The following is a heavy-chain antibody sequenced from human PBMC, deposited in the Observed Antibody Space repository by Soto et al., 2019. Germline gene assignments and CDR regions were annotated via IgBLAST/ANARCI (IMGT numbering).Heavy chain of an antibody. CDR2: IKSKTDGGTT. J-gene: IGHJ5*02. V-gene: IGHV3-15*01. CDR3: TTDKIQGGFDP. D-gene: IGHD5-18*01. CDR1: GFTFSNAW. Sequence: EVQLVESGGGLVKPGGSLRLSCAASGFTFSNAWMSWVRQAPGKGLEWVGRIKSKTDGGTTDYAAPVKGRFTISRDDSKNTLHLQMNSLKTEDTAVYYCTTDKIQGGFDPWGQGTLVTVSS.